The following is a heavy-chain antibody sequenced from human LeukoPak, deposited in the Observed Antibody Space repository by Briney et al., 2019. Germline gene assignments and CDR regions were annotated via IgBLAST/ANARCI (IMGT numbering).Heavy chain of an antibody. V-gene: IGHV3-7*01. J-gene: IGHJ4*02. D-gene: IGHD6-19*01. Sequence: QASETLSLTCTVSGGSFSTYYWGWIRQAPGKGLEWVANIKQDGSRKNYVDSVKGRFTISRDNAKNLLYLQMNSLRAEDTAVYYCARETPDSSGWDWGQGTLATVSS. CDR2: IKQDGSRK. CDR1: GGSFSTYY. CDR3: ARETPDSSGWD.